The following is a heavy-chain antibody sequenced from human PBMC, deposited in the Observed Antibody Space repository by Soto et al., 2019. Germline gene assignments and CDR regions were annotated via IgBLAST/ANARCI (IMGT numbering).Heavy chain of an antibody. D-gene: IGHD3-10*01. J-gene: IGHJ4*02. V-gene: IGHV1-18*01. Sequence: QVQLVQSGGEVKKPGASVKVSCKTSGYTFSNYDISWVRQAPGQGLEWMGWISAYNGNTNYAQKFQGRVTMTTDTATSTAYMELRSLRSDDTAVYYCARDPHTMIRGLIHRTFDYLGQGTLVTVSS. CDR3: ARDPHTMIRGLIHRTFDY. CDR2: ISAYNGNT. CDR1: GYTFSNYD.